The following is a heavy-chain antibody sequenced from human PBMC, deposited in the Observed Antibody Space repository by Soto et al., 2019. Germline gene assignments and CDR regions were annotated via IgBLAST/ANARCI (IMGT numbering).Heavy chain of an antibody. CDR1: GFTSSSYG. V-gene: IGHV3-33*01. D-gene: IGHD4-17*01. CDR2: IWYDGSNK. CDR3: ARDPYYGDYVGVFDY. Sequence: QVQLVESGGGVVQPGRSLRLSCAASGFTSSSYGMHWVRQAPGKGLEWVAVIWYDGSNKYYADSVKGRFTISRDNSKNTLYLQMNRLRAEDTAVYYCARDPYYGDYVGVFDYWGQGTLVTVSS. J-gene: IGHJ4*02.